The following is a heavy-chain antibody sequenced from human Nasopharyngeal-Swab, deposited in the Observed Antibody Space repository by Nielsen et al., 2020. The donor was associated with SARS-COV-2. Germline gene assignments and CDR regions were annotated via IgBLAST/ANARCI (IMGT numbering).Heavy chain of an antibody. J-gene: IGHJ5*02. CDR2: ISWNSGSI. CDR1: GFTFDDYA. V-gene: IGHV3-9*01. D-gene: IGHD6-13*01. Sequence: GGSLRLSCAASGFTFDDYAMHWVRQAPGKGLEWVSGISWNSGSIGYADSVKGRFTISRDNARNSLYLQMNSLRAEDTAVYYCAREPIAAAGTGWFDPWGQGTLVTVSS. CDR3: AREPIAAAGTGWFDP.